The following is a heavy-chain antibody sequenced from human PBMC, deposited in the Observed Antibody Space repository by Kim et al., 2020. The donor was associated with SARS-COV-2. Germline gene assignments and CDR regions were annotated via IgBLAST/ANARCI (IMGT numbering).Heavy chain of an antibody. CDR1: GGSVSSGSYY. Sequence: SETLSLTCTVSGGSVSSGSYYWGWIRQPPGKGLEWIGYIYYSGSTNYNPTLKSRVTISVDTSKNQFSLKLSSVTAADTAVYYCARERRGANRFDYWGQGTLVTVSS. V-gene: IGHV4-61*01. J-gene: IGHJ4*02. CDR3: ARERRGANRFDY. CDR2: IYYSGST. D-gene: IGHD1-26*01.